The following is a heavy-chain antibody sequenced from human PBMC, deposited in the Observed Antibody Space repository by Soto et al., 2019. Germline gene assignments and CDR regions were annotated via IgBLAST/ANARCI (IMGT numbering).Heavy chain of an antibody. J-gene: IGHJ4*02. D-gene: IGHD3-3*01. CDR1: GFTFSSYA. V-gene: IGHV3-23*01. CDR3: WKDQNLRCRSPGDY. CDR2: ISGSGGST. Sequence: EVQLLESGGGLVQPGGSLRLSCAASGFTFSSYAMSWVRQAPGKGLEWVSAISGSGGSTYYADSVKGRFTISRDNSKNTLYLQMNSLRAEDTAVYYCWKDQNLRCRSPGDYWGQGTLVTVSS.